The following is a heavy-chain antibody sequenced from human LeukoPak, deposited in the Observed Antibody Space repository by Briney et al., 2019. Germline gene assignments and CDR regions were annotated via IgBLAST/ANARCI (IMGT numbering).Heavy chain of an antibody. CDR1: GFTFSSYA. CDR3: ATTVTHRTFDY. D-gene: IGHD4-11*01. Sequence: AGGSLRLSCAASGFTFSSYAMSWVRQAPGKGLEWVSAISGSGGSTYYADSVKGRFTISRDNSKNTLYLQMNSPRAEDTAVYYCATTVTHRTFDYWGQGTLVTVSS. CDR2: ISGSGGST. J-gene: IGHJ4*02. V-gene: IGHV3-23*01.